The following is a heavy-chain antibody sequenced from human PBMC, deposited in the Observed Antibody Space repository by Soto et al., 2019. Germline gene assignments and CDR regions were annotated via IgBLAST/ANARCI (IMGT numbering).Heavy chain of an antibody. CDR2: FDPKDGLP. J-gene: IGHJ5*02. CDR1: WHKVTELS. V-gene: IGHV1-24*01. Sequence: ASVKVSCQVSWHKVTELSIYWMRQSPGTGLECMGGFDPKDGLPVYAQNFEGRVTMTEDASTDTAYLEVENLRSEDTAVYFCATVVGLGRYYFDAWGQGSLVTVSS. D-gene: IGHD2-15*01. CDR3: ATVVGLGRYYFDA.